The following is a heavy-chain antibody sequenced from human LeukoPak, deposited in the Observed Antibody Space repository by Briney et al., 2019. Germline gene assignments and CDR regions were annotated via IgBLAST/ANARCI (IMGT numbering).Heavy chain of an antibody. CDR1: GFTFSSYG. CDR2: IRYDGSNK. CDR3: AKDSADIMVTVWYYYYYMDV. D-gene: IGHD3-16*01. J-gene: IGHJ6*03. V-gene: IGHV3-30*02. Sequence: GGSLRLSCAASGFTFSSYGMHWVRQAPGKGLEWVAFIRYDGSNKYYADSVKGRFTISRDNSKNTLYLQMNSLRAEDTAVYYCAKDSADIMVTVWYYYYYMDVWGKGTTVTVSS.